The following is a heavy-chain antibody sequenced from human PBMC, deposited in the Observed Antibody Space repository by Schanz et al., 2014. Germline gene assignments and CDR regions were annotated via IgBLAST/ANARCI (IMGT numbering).Heavy chain of an antibody. Sequence: QVQLVQSGAEVKKPGASVKVSCKASGYTFAVYYIHWVRQAPGQGLEFMGWINPNSGDTEYGQQFEGRVTLTRDTSISTAYMELSSLTSDDTAVYYCARDYYDILTGYPYDTFDIWGQGTMVTVSS. J-gene: IGHJ3*02. CDR1: GYTFAVYY. V-gene: IGHV1-2*02. CDR3: ARDYYDILTGYPYDTFDI. CDR2: INPNSGDT. D-gene: IGHD3-9*01.